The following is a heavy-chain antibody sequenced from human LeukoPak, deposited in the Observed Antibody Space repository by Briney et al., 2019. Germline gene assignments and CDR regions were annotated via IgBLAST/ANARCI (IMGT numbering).Heavy chain of an antibody. CDR1: GYTFTSYD. Sequence: ASVKVSYKASGYTFTSYDINWVRQATGQGLEWMGWMNPNSGNTGYAQKFQGRVTMTRNTSISTAYMELSSLRSEDTAVYYCARDRLCDSSGYHCAFDIWGQGTMVTVSS. V-gene: IGHV1-8*01. D-gene: IGHD3-22*01. CDR3: ARDRLCDSSGYHCAFDI. J-gene: IGHJ3*02. CDR2: MNPNSGNT.